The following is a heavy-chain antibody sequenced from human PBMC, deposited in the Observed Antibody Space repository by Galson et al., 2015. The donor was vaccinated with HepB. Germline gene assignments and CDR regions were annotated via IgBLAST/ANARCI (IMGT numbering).Heavy chain of an antibody. D-gene: IGHD1-26*01. V-gene: IGHV3-48*02. CDR2: ISSSSTVI. CDR1: GFPFSTYS. J-gene: IGHJ6*02. CDR3: ARDREGSGGMDV. Sequence: SLRLSCAASGFPFSTYSMSWVREAPGKGLEWLSYISSSSTVIYYADSVKGRFTVSRDNAKNSLYLQMNSLRDDDTTVYYCARDREGSGGMDVWGQGTTVTVS.